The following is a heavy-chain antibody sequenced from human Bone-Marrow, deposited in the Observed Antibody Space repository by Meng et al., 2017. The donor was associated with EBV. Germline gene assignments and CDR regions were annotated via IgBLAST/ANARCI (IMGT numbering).Heavy chain of an antibody. D-gene: IGHD4-17*01. J-gene: IGHJ1*01. CDR3: ARGHDNGDYAPEH. CDR1: GDPFPIYG. CDR2: ISAYNGNT. V-gene: IGHV1-18*01. Sequence: QFQLVQAGAGVNEPGDSVKVYCKASGDPFPIYGISWVRQAPGQGLEWMGRISAYNGNTNYAQNLQGRVTMTTHTSTSTVYMELRSLRSDDTAVYFCARGHDNGDYAPEHWGQGTLVTVSS.